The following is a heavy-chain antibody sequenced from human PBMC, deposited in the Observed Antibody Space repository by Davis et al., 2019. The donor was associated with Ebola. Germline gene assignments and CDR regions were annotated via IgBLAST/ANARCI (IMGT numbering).Heavy chain of an antibody. V-gene: IGHV3-48*02. CDR1: GFSFSSYT. D-gene: IGHD3-3*01. CDR3: ARDSPYYDFWSGYYTY. Sequence: PGGSLRLSCAASGFSFSSYTMNWVRQAPGKGLEWVSSISSSGSTINYADSVKGRFTVSRDNAKNLLSLQMNSLRDEDTAVFYCARDSPYYDFWSGYYTYWGQGTLVTVSS. J-gene: IGHJ4*02. CDR2: ISSSGSTI.